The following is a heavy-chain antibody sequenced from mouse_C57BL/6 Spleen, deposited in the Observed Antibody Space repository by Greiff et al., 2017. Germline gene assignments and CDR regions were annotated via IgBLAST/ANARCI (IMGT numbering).Heavy chain of an antibody. CDR1: GFTFSSYA. Sequence: EVKLVESGGGLVKPGGSLKLSCAASGFTFSSYAMSWVRQTPEKRLEWVATISDGGSYTYYPDNVKGRFTISRDNAKNNLYLQMSHLKSEDTAMYYCARGGLTTVVANWYFDVWGTGTTVTVSS. V-gene: IGHV5-4*03. CDR3: ARGGLTTVVANWYFDV. CDR2: ISDGGSYT. J-gene: IGHJ1*03. D-gene: IGHD1-1*01.